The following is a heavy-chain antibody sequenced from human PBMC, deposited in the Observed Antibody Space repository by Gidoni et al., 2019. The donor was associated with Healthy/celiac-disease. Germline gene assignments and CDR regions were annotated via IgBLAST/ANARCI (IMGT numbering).Heavy chain of an antibody. J-gene: IGHJ3*02. CDR3: AGAAAGPGAFDI. V-gene: IGHV3-11*06. Sequence: QVQLVESGGGLVKPGGSLRLSCAASGFTFSDYYMSWIRQAPGKGLECVSYISSSSSYTTYADSVKGRFTIARDNAKNSLYLQMNSLRAEDTAVYYCAGAAAGPGAFDIWGQGTMVTVSS. D-gene: IGHD6-13*01. CDR2: ISSSSSYT. CDR1: GFTFSDYY.